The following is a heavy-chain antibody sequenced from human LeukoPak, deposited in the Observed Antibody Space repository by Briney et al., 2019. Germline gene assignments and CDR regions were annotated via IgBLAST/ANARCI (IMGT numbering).Heavy chain of an antibody. CDR2: LHYGGST. CDR1: DGAITGHY. J-gene: IGHJ4*02. CDR3: ARGYSTSWTYYFDY. D-gene: IGHD6-13*01. V-gene: IGHV4-59*11. Sequence: PSETLSLTCTVSDGAITGHYWGWIRQPPGKGLDWIGHLHYGGSTNYNPSLKSRVTISVDTSKNHFSLKLSSVTAADTAVYYCARGYSTSWTYYFDYWGQGALVTVSS.